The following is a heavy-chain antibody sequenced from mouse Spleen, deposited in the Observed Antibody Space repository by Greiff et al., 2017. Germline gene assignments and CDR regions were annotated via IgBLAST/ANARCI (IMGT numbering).Heavy chain of an antibody. CDR2: IWRGGST. CDR3: AKSHGYGGFAY. Sequence: VQGVESGPGLVQPSQSLSITCTVSGFSLTSYGVHWVRQSPGKGLEWLGVIWRGGSTDYNAAFMSRLSITKDNSKSQVFFKMNSLQADDTAIYDGAKSHGYGGFAYWGQGTLVTVSA. J-gene: IGHJ3*01. CDR1: GFSLTSYG. V-gene: IGHV2-5*01. D-gene: IGHD2-2*01.